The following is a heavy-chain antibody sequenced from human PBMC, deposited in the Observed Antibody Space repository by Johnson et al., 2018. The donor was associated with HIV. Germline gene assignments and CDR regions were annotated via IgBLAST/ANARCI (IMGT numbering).Heavy chain of an antibody. D-gene: IGHD3-22*01. Sequence: VQLVESGGGLVQPGRSLRLSCSASGFTFDDYAMHWVRQAPGKGLEWVSVIYSGGSTYYADSVKGRFTISRDNSKNTLYLQMNSLRAEDTAVYYCARDGSPRDDSSGPYGAFDIWGQGTMVTVSS. V-gene: IGHV3-66*01. J-gene: IGHJ3*02. CDR3: ARDGSPRDDSSGPYGAFDI. CDR1: GFTFDDYA. CDR2: IYSGGST.